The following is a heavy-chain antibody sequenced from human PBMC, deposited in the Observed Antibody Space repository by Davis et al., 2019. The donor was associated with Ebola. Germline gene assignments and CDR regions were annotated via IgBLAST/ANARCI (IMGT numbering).Heavy chain of an antibody. CDR2: IYYSGST. V-gene: IGHV4-30-4*01. J-gene: IGHJ6*02. D-gene: IGHD3-16*01. CDR1: GGSISSGDYY. Sequence: SETLSLTCTVSGGSISSGDYYWSWIRQPPGKGLEWIGYIYYSGSTYYNPSLKSRVTISVDTSKNQFSLKLTSVTAAARAVYYCGGGGGDNGDYGMDVWGQGTTVTVSS. CDR3: GGGGGDNGDYGMDV.